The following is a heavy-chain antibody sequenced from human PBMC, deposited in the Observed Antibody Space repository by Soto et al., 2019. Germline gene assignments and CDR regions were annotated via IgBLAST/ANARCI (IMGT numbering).Heavy chain of an antibody. CDR2: IIPILGIA. J-gene: IGHJ4*02. D-gene: IGHD4-17*01. CDR1: GGTFSSYT. V-gene: IGHV1-69*02. Sequence: SVKVSCKASGGTFSSYTISWVRQAPGQGLEWMGRIIPILGIANYAQKFQGRVTITADKSTSTAYMELSSLRSEDTAVYYCARGVTYGPMYYFDYWGQGTLVTVSS. CDR3: ARGVTYGPMYYFDY.